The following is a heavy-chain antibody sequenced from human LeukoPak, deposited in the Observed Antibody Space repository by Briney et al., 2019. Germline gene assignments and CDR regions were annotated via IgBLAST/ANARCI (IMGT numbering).Heavy chain of an antibody. Sequence: GGSLRLSCEASEFSFTNYWMYWVRQAPGKGLAWVSAINTDGSTTTYADSVKGRFTISRDSARNTLYLQMNSLRAEDTAVYYCARALFQVPYYFDFWGQGTLVTVSS. CDR2: INTDGSTT. D-gene: IGHD2-2*01. V-gene: IGHV3-74*01. J-gene: IGHJ4*02. CDR1: EFSFTNYW. CDR3: ARALFQVPYYFDF.